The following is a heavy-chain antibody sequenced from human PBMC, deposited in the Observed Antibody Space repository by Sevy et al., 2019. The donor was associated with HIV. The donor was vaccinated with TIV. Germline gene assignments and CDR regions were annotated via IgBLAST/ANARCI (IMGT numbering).Heavy chain of an antibody. CDR2: ISYDGSNK. D-gene: IGHD3-16*01. J-gene: IGHJ6*02. CDR1: VFIFSSYA. CDR3: ARPNRWGSKDYYGMDV. V-gene: IGHV3-30*04. Sequence: GGSLRLSCAASVFIFSSYAMHWVRQAPGKGLEWVAVISYDGSNKYYADSVKGRFTISRDNSKNTLYLQMNSLRAEDTAVYYCARPNRWGSKDYYGMDVWGQGTTVTVSS.